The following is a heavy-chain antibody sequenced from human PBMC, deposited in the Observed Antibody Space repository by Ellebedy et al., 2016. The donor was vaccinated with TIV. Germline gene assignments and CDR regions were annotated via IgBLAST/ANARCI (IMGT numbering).Heavy chain of an antibody. CDR3: AILTGTVRDY. V-gene: IGHV3-30-3*01. D-gene: IGHD4-17*01. Sequence: PGGSLRLSCVAPGFTFSSYPVHRVRQAPGKGLEWVAVISFDGTYQNYTDSVKGRFTISRDNSQNTLYLQMISLRVEDTAVYYCAILTGTVRDYWGQGTLVTVSS. J-gene: IGHJ4*02. CDR2: ISFDGTYQ. CDR1: GFTFSSYP.